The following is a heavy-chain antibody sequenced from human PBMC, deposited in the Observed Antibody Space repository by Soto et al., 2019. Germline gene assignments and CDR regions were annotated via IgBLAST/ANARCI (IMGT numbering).Heavy chain of an antibody. CDR2: ISGSGGST. Sequence: EVQLLESWGGLVQPGGSLRLSCAASGFPFSSYAMSWVRQAPGKGLEWVSAISGSGGSTYYADSVKGRFTISRDNSKNTLYLQMNSLRAEDTAVYYCARRSSGWYFDYWGQGTLVTVSS. J-gene: IGHJ4*02. CDR3: ARRSSGWYFDY. D-gene: IGHD6-19*01. V-gene: IGHV3-23*01. CDR1: GFPFSSYA.